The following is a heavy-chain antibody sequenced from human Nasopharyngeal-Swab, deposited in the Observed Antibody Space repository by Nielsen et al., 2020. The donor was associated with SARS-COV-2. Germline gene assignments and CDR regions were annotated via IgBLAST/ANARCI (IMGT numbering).Heavy chain of an antibody. V-gene: IGHV1-3*01. J-gene: IGHJ6*03. Sequence: WVRQAPGQRLEWMGWINAGNGNTEYSQKFQGRVTITRDTSASTAYMELSSLRSEDTAVYYCARKGILTGYYGYYYYMDVWGKGTTVTVSS. CDR2: INAGNGNT. D-gene: IGHD3-9*01. CDR3: ARKGILTGYYGYYYYMDV.